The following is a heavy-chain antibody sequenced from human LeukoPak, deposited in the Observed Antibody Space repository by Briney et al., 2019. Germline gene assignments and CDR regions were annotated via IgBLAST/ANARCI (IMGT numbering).Heavy chain of an antibody. Sequence: SETLSLTCTVSGGSISSYYWGWIRQPPGKGLEWIGYIYHSGSTYYNPSLKSRVTISVDRSKNQFSLKLSSVTAADTAVYYCARVLYDSSGYYYFDYWGQGTLVTVSS. CDR2: IYHSGST. D-gene: IGHD3-22*01. CDR3: ARVLYDSSGYYYFDY. J-gene: IGHJ4*02. CDR1: GGSISSYY. V-gene: IGHV4-59*12.